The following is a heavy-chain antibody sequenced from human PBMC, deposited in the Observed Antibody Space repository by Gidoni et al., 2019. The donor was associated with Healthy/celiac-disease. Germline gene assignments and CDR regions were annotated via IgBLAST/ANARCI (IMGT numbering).Heavy chain of an antibody. CDR3: ARDRGGDYDY. Sequence: QVQLVESGGGVVQPGRSLRLSCPAPGFTFSSYGMHWVRQAPGKGLEWVAVIWYDGSNKYYADSVKGRFTISRDNSKNTLYLQMNSLRAEDTAVYYCARDRGGDYDYWGQGTLVTVSS. D-gene: IGHD4-17*01. CDR2: IWYDGSNK. CDR1: GFTFSSYG. J-gene: IGHJ4*02. V-gene: IGHV3-33*01.